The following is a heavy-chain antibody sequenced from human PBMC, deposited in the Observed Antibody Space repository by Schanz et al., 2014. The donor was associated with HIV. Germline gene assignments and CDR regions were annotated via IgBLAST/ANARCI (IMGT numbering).Heavy chain of an antibody. Sequence: QVQLVQSGAEVKNPGASVKVSCKASGYTFSSYDINWLRQAPGQGLEWMGLIRPSGGSTLYAEMFQGRVTMTRDTSTSTAYMELDSLRSEDTAVYFCARLEGGTATSGDWGQGTLVTVSS. CDR2: IRPSGGST. CDR1: GYTFSSYD. D-gene: IGHD3-16*01. V-gene: IGHV1-46*01. CDR3: ARLEGGTATSGD. J-gene: IGHJ4*02.